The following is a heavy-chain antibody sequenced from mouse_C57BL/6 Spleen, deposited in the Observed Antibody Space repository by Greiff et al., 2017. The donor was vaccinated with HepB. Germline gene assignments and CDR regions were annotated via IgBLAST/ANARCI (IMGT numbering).Heavy chain of an antibody. CDR3: ARRDYYGSSYGYFDV. CDR1: GYTFTSYW. J-gene: IGHJ1*03. CDR2: IDPSDSYT. Sequence: VQLQQPGAELVMPGASVKLSCKASGYTFTSYWMHWVKQRPGQGLKWIGEIDPSDSYTNYNQKFKGKSTLTVDKSSSTAYMQLSSLTSEDSAVYYCARRDYYGSSYGYFDVWGTGTTVTVSS. V-gene: IGHV1-69*01. D-gene: IGHD1-1*01.